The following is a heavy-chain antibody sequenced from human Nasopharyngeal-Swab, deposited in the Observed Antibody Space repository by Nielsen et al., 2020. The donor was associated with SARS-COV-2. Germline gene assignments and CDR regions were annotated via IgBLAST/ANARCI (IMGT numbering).Heavy chain of an antibody. V-gene: IGHV4-31*03. Sequence: SETLSLTCTVSGGSISSGDYYWSWIRQLPRKGLEWIGYIYRLGGTSYNPSLKSRVTISLDASNNQFSLRLSSVTAADTAMFYCARGTPFDYWGQGILVTVSS. CDR1: GGSISSGDYY. D-gene: IGHD1-1*01. CDR2: IYRLGGT. CDR3: ARGTPFDY. J-gene: IGHJ4*02.